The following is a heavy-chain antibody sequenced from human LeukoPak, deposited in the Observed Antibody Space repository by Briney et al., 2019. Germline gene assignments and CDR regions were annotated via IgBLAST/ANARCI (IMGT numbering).Heavy chain of an antibody. J-gene: IGHJ4*02. Sequence: PSETLSLTCTVSGGSISSSNYYWGWIRQPPGQGLEWGGSIYYSGSTYYNPSLKSRVTISVDTSKNQFSLKLSSVAAADTAVYYCASSYSGYDWGAFDYWGQGTLVTVS. CDR3: ASSYSGYDWGAFDY. D-gene: IGHD5-12*01. V-gene: IGHV4-39*01. CDR2: IYYSGST. CDR1: GGSISSSNYY.